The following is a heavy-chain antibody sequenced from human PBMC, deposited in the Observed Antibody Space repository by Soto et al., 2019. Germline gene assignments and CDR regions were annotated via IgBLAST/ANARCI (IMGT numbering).Heavy chain of an antibody. J-gene: IGHJ3*01. V-gene: IGHV3-74*01. CDR1: AFTFSNFW. CDR2: INGDGSST. Sequence: PGGSLRLSCAASAFTFSNFWMHWVRQAPGKGPVWVSRINGDGSSTSHADSVKGRFTISRDNAENTLFLQMSGLRAEDTAVYYCARAQLLPDDAFDAWGRGTVVTVSS. D-gene: IGHD2-2*01. CDR3: ARAQLLPDDAFDA.